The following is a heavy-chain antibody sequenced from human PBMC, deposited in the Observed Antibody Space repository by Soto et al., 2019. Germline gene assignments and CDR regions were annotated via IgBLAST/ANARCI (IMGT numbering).Heavy chain of an antibody. CDR3: AKTVGAPPPYSFDY. CDR1: GFTFSSSA. V-gene: IGHV3-23*01. CDR2: ISGSGGST. J-gene: IGHJ4*02. D-gene: IGHD1-26*01. Sequence: EVQLLESGGGLVQPGGSLRLSCTVSGFTFSSSAMNWVRQAPGKGLEWVSVISGSGGSTYYADSVKGRFTIPRDNSKNPVNLQINTLGAAATAVYYRAKTVGAPPPYSFDYWGQGTLVTVSS.